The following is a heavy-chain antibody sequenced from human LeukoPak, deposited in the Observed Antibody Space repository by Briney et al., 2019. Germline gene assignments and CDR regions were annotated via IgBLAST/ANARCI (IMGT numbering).Heavy chain of an antibody. CDR2: ITSSSSYI. Sequence: GRSLRLSCAASGFTFSSYSMTWVRQAPGKGLEWVSCITSSSSYIYYADSVQGRFTIPRDNAKNSLYLQMNSLRAEDTAVYYCARVGGQWLVPGWSFFDYWGQGTLVTVSS. J-gene: IGHJ4*02. D-gene: IGHD6-19*01. CDR3: ARVGGQWLVPGWSFFDY. CDR1: GFTFSSYS. V-gene: IGHV3-21*01.